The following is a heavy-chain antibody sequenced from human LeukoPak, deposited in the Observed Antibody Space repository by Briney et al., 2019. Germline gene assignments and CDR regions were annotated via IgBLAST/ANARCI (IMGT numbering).Heavy chain of an antibody. V-gene: IGHV4-59*08. J-gene: IGHJ4*02. CDR1: GGSISSYY. CDR3: ARLRFLEWLPIGYFDY. Sequence: SETPSLTCTVSGGSISSYYWSWIRQPPGKGLEWIGYIYYSGSTNYNPSLKSRVTISVDTSKNQFSLKLSSVTAADTAVYYCARLRFLEWLPIGYFDYWGQGTLVTVSS. D-gene: IGHD3-3*01. CDR2: IYYSGST.